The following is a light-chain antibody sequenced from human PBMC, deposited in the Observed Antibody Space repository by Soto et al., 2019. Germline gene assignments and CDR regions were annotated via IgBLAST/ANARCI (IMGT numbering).Light chain of an antibody. CDR3: TSWTTSTTMI. Sequence: QSALTQPASVSGSPGQSITISCTGTSSDIGAYNYVSWYQQHPGKAPKLMIYDVNIRPSGVSNRFSGSTSGNTASLTISGLKAEDEADYYCTSWTTSTTMIFGGGTKVTVL. CDR2: DVN. CDR1: SSDIGAYNY. J-gene: IGLJ2*01. V-gene: IGLV2-14*03.